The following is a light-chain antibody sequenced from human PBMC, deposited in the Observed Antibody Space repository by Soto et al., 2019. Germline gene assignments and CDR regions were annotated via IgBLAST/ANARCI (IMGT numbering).Light chain of an antibody. CDR3: QQGNSFPLT. J-gene: IGKJ4*01. Sequence: DIQMTQSPSSVSASVGDRVTITCRASQDIGYSLAWFQQKPGEAPRLLIYTASSLHSGVPSRFSGRGSGTDFTLTISSLQPEDFATYYCQQGNSFPLTFGGGTKVEIK. CDR1: QDIGYS. CDR2: TAS. V-gene: IGKV1-12*01.